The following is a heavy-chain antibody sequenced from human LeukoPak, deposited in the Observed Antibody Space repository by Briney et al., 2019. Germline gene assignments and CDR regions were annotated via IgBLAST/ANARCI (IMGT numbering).Heavy chain of an antibody. D-gene: IGHD3-22*01. CDR2: ISSSGSTI. CDR3: ARDDSSGYTLY. Sequence: GGSLRLSCAASGFTFSDYYMSWIRQAPGKGLEWVSYISSSGSTIYYADSVKGRFTIPRDNAKNSLYLQMNSLRAEDTAVYYCARDDSSGYTLYWGQGTLVTVSS. J-gene: IGHJ4*02. CDR1: GFTFSDYY. V-gene: IGHV3-11*01.